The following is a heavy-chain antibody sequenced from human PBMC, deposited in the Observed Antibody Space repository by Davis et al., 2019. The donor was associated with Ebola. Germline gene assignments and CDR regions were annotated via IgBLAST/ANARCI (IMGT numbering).Heavy chain of an antibody. J-gene: IGHJ4*02. V-gene: IGHV3-74*01. CDR3: ANSPVEAADY. CDR2: INSDGSST. D-gene: IGHD4-23*01. CDR1: GFTFSSYW. Sequence: GESLKISCAASGFTFSSYWMHWVRQAPGKGLVWVSRINSDGSSTNYADSVKGRFTISRDNAKNTLYLQMNSLRAEDTAVYYCANSPVEAADYWGQGTLVTVSS.